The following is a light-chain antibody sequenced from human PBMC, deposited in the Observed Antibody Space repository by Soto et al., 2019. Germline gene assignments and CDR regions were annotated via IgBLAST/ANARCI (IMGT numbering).Light chain of an antibody. J-gene: IGLJ2*01. CDR3: SSYTSNNTPV. CDR1: SSDVGGYNY. Sequence: QSVLTQPASVSGSPGQSITISCTGTSSDVGGYNYVSWYQQHPGKAPKLMISEVSNRPSGVSDRFSGSKSGNTASLTISGLQAEDEADYYCSSYTSNNTPVFGGGIKLTVL. CDR2: EVS. V-gene: IGLV2-14*01.